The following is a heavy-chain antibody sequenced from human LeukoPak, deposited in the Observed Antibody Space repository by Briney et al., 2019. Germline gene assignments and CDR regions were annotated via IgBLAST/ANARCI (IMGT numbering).Heavy chain of an antibody. CDR1: GYTLTELS. J-gene: IGHJ5*01. V-gene: IGHV1-24*01. CDR3: ALTGYCSGGSCYSWLNWFDS. Sequence: ASVKVSCKVCGYTLTELSMHWVRQAPGKGLEWMGGFDPEDGETIYAQKFQGRVTMTEDTSTDTAYMELSSLRSEDTAVYYCALTGYCSGGSCYSWLNWFDSWGQGTLVTVFS. CDR2: FDPEDGET. D-gene: IGHD2-15*01.